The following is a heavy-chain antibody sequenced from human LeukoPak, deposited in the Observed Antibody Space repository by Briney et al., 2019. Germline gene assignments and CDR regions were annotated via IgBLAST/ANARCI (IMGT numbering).Heavy chain of an antibody. Sequence: GASVKVSCKASGYTFTSYDINWVRQATGQGPEGMGCMNPSSGNTVYAQRFQGRVTMTRDTSINTDYLEMSSLRSEDPAVYSCGSQTYYYSSGSFAYWGQGTLVSVSS. J-gene: IGHJ4*02. D-gene: IGHD3-10*01. V-gene: IGHV1-8*01. CDR3: GSQTYYYSSGSFAY. CDR1: GYTFTSYD. CDR2: MNPSSGNT.